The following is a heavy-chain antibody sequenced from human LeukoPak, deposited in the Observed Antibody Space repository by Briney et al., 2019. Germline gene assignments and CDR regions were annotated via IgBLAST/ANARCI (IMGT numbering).Heavy chain of an antibody. CDR2: INHSGST. Sequence: SETLSLTCAVYGGSFSGYYWSWIRQPPGKGLEWIGEINHSGSTNYNPSLKSRVTISVDTSKNQFSLKLSSVTAADTAVYYCARHPSTVYDFWSGAYNWFDPRGQGTLVTVSS. J-gene: IGHJ5*02. CDR3: ARHPSTVYDFWSGAYNWFDP. D-gene: IGHD3-3*01. V-gene: IGHV4-34*01. CDR1: GGSFSGYY.